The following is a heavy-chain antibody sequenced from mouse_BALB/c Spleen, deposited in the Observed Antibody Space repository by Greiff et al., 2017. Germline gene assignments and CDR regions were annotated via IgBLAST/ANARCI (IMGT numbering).Heavy chain of an antibody. CDR2: INPYNGYT. D-gene: IGHD1-2*01. Sequence: EVKLQESGPELVKPGASVKISCKASGYSFTGYFMNWVMQSHGKSLEWIGRINPYNGYTFYNQKFKGKATLTVDKSSSTAHMELRSLASEDSAVYYCARSSTATAMDYWGQGTSVTVSS. CDR3: ARSSTATAMDY. J-gene: IGHJ4*01. CDR1: GYSFTGYF. V-gene: IGHV1-20*02.